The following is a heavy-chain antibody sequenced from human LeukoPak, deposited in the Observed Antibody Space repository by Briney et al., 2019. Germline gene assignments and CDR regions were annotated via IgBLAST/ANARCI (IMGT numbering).Heavy chain of an antibody. D-gene: IGHD3-10*01. CDR1: GGSISSGGYY. CDR3: ASSRAYYYGSGSYPPLDY. J-gene: IGHJ4*02. CDR2: IYYSGST. Sequence: SQTLSLTCTVSGGSISSGGYYWSWIRQHPGKGLEWIGYIYYSGSTYYNPSLKSRVTISVDTSKNQFSLKLSSVTAAATAVYYRASSRAYYYGSGSYPPLDYCGQGTLVTVSS. V-gene: IGHV4-31*03.